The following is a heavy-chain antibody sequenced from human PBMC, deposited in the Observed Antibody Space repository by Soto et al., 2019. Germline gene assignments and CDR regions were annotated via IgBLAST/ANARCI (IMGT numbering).Heavy chain of an antibody. CDR2: ISGSGGST. CDR1: GFTFSSYA. J-gene: IGHJ6*02. V-gene: IGHV3-23*01. Sequence: EVQLLESGGGLVQPGGSLRLSCAASGFTFSSYAMSWVRQAPGKGLEWVSAISGSGGSTYYADSVKGRFTISRDNSKNTLYLQMTSLRAEDTAVYYCARKSPPGYSSSWYETGGMDVWGQGTPVTVSS. CDR3: ARKSPPGYSSSWYETGGMDV. D-gene: IGHD6-13*01.